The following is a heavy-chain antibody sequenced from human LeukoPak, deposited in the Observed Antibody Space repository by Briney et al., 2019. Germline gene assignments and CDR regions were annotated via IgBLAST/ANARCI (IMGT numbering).Heavy chain of an antibody. J-gene: IGHJ4*02. CDR1: GLTFSSYA. Sequence: GGSLRLSCAASGLTFSSYAMSWVRQAPGKGLEWVSAISGSGGSTYYADSVKGRFTISRDNSKNTLYLQMNSLRAEDTAVYYCAKAPATYYYDSSGYFDYWGQGTLVTVSS. CDR2: ISGSGGST. D-gene: IGHD3-22*01. CDR3: AKAPATYYYDSSGYFDY. V-gene: IGHV3-23*01.